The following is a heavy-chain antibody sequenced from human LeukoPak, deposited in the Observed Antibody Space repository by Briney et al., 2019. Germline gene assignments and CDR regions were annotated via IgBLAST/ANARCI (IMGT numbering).Heavy chain of an antibody. CDR3: ARGGQQLVLGSTTDY. D-gene: IGHD6-13*01. J-gene: IGHJ4*02. CDR2: ISWDGGST. V-gene: IGHV3-43*01. CDR1: GFTFGDYT. Sequence: PGGSLRLSCAASGFTFGDYTMHWVRQAPGKGLEWVSLISWDGGSTYYADSVKGRFTISRDNAKNTLYLQMNSLRAEDTAVYYCARGGQQLVLGSTTDYWGQGTLVTVSS.